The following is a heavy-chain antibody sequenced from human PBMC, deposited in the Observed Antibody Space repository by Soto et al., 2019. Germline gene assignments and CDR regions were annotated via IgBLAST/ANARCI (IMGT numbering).Heavy chain of an antibody. CDR3: ARGSRDSYTGSRIFDL. Sequence: PGGSLRLSCVASGIAFRSRAMSLVRQSPGEGLEWVSTTTDTDGDRKYADSVRGRFNISRDNSKNTLYLQMSSLRAEDSAVYFCARGSRDSYTGSRIFDLWDRGTRITVSS. V-gene: IGHV3-23*01. D-gene: IGHD3-10*01. CDR1: GIAFRSRA. CDR2: TTDTDGDR. J-gene: IGHJ4*02.